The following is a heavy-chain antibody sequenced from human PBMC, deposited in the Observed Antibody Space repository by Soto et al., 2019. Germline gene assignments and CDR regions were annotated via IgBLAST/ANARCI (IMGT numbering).Heavy chain of an antibody. CDR3: VRVRTVTFRFDH. CDR2: IIGGNGNT. V-gene: IGHV1-3*01. J-gene: IGHJ4*02. D-gene: IGHD5-18*01. Sequence: QVHLVQSGTEVKKPGASVKLSCKASGYTFTTYDIHWVRQAPGQRLEWMGWIIGGNGNTRYSEKFQGRVAFTRDTSASTAYMELSNLRSEDTAVYYCVRVRTVTFRFDHWGQGTQVTASS. CDR1: GYTFTTYD.